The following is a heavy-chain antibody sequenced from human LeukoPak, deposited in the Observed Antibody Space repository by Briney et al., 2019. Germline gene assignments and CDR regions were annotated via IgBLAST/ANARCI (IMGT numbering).Heavy chain of an antibody. CDR1: GFTFSSYA. J-gene: IGHJ5*02. CDR3: AKDRIAAAGRGFRFDP. D-gene: IGHD6-13*01. V-gene: IGHV3-23*01. CDR2: ISGSGGST. Sequence: PGGSLRLSCAASGFTFSSYAMSWVRQAPGKGLEWVPAISGSGGSTYYADSVKGRFTISRDNSKNTLYLQMNSLRAEDTAVYYCAKDRIAAAGRGFRFDPWGQGTLVTVSS.